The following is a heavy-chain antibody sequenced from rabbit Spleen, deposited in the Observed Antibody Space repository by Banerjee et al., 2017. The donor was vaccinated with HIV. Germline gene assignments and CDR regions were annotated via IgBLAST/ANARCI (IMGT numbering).Heavy chain of an antibody. Sequence: QEQLVESGGGLVKPEGSLKLSCTASGFSFSNKAVMCWVRQAPGKGLEWIACINAVTGKAVYASWAKGRFTISKTSSTSVTLQVTRLTAADTATYFCARDTSSSFSSYGMDLWGPGTLVTVS. J-gene: IGHJ6*01. CDR1: GFSFSNKAV. CDR2: INAVTGKA. D-gene: IGHD1-1*01. V-gene: IGHV1S45*01. CDR3: ARDTSSSFSSYGMDL.